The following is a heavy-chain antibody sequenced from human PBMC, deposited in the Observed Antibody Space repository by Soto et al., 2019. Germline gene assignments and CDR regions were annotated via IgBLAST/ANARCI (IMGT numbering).Heavy chain of an antibody. CDR3: ARRGPGTYFDY. V-gene: IGHV3-23*01. D-gene: IGHD6-13*01. CDR2: LSGSGDST. Sequence: EVQLLDSGGGLVQPGGSLRLSCAASGFTFSSYAMKWVPQAPGQGLERVSVLSGSGDSTYYADSVKGRFTISRDNSKNTLYLQMNSLRAEDTAVYYCARRGPGTYFDYWGQGTLVTVSS. CDR1: GFTFSSYA. J-gene: IGHJ4*02.